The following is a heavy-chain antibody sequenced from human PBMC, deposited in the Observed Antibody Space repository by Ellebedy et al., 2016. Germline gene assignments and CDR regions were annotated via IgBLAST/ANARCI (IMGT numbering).Heavy chain of an antibody. Sequence: SETLSLTCNVSGGSLTSDYWNWIRRPPGKGLEWIGYVFHTGSTNHNPSLKSRVTMSLDTSKSQFSLRLTSVTAADTAVYYCAKWNVGWCAFDVWGQGTMVTVSS. CDR1: GGSLTSDY. D-gene: IGHD1-1*01. V-gene: IGHV4-59*01. CDR2: VFHTGST. J-gene: IGHJ3*01. CDR3: AKWNVGWCAFDV.